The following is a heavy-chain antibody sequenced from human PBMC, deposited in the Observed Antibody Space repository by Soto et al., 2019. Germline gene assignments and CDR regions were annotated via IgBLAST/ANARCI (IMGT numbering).Heavy chain of an antibody. Sequence: EVQLVESGGGLVQPGGSLRLSWAVSGFTFSSYRMNWVRQAPGKGREWVSYISSSSSTIYYADSVKGRFTISRDNAKNSLYLQMNSLRAEDTAVYYCARHPERIAEIGWFDPWGQGTLVTVSS. CDR1: GFTFSSYR. V-gene: IGHV3-48*01. D-gene: IGHD6-13*01. CDR3: ARHPERIAEIGWFDP. J-gene: IGHJ5*02. CDR2: ISSSSSTI.